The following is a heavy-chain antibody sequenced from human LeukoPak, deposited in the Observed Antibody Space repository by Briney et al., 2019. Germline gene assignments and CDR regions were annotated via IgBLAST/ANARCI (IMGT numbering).Heavy chain of an antibody. Sequence: PGGSLRLSCAASGFTFSSYWMSWVRQAPGKGLEWVANIKQDGSEKYYVDSVKGRFTISRDNAKNSLYLQMNSLRAEDTAVYYCARDRRYCSGGSCYGRGSDYWGQGTLVTVSS. V-gene: IGHV3-7*01. CDR2: IKQDGSEK. CDR1: GFTFSSYW. CDR3: ARDRRYCSGGSCYGRGSDY. J-gene: IGHJ4*02. D-gene: IGHD2-15*01.